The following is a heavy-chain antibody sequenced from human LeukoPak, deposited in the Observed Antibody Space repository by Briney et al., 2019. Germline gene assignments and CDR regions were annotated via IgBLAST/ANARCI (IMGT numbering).Heavy chain of an antibody. J-gene: IGHJ4*02. Sequence: ASVNVSCKASGYTFTSYYMHWVRQAPGQGLEWMGIINPSGGSTSYAQKFQGRVTMTRDTSTSTVYMELSSLRSEDAAVYYCARDAAVVVITRAYYYFDYWGQGTLVTVSS. CDR3: ARDAAVVVITRAYYYFDY. CDR1: GYTFTSYY. CDR2: INPSGGST. V-gene: IGHV1-46*01. D-gene: IGHD3-22*01.